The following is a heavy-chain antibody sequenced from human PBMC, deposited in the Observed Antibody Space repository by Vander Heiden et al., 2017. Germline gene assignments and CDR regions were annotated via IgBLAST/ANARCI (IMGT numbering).Heavy chain of an antibody. D-gene: IGHD2-2*01. CDR3: AKIGPTDCTSTSCYFDY. Sequence: EVQLLESGGGLVQRGGSLRLSCEASGFTFSTYAMSWVRQGPGKGLEWVSAITADGVSKFYADSVKGRFTISRDNSKNTLYLQLNTLRAEDTAVYYCAKIGPTDCTSTSCYFDYWGQGTQVTISS. V-gene: IGHV3-23*01. CDR2: ITADGVSK. CDR1: GFTFSTYA. J-gene: IGHJ4*02.